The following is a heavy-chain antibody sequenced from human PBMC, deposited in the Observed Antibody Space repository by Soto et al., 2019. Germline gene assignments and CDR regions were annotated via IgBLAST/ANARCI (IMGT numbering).Heavy chain of an antibody. D-gene: IGHD3-10*01. CDR3: ARGGLLGSGSYQFDY. CDR1: GFTVSSNY. J-gene: IGHJ4*02. V-gene: IGHV3-66*01. CDR2: IYSSGNA. Sequence: EVQLVESGGGLVQPGGSLRLSCAVSGFTVSSNYMSWVRQAPGKGLEWVSVIYSSGNAYYADSVKGRFTISRDNSKNTLYLQMNSLRAEDTAVYYCARGGLLGSGSYQFDYWGQGTLVTVSS.